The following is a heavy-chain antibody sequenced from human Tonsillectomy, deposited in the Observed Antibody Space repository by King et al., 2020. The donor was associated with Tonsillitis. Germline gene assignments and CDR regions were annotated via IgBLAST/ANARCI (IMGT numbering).Heavy chain of an antibody. CDR1: GYTFTGYY. J-gene: IGHJ4*02. CDR2: INPNSGGT. CDR3: ARSNWNDYFDY. V-gene: IGHV1-2*04. D-gene: IGHD1-1*01. Sequence: VQLVESGAEVKKPGASVKVSCKASGYTFTGYYINWVRQAPGQGLEWMGWINPNSGGTNYAQKFQGWVTMTRDTSISTAYMELSRLRSDNTAVYYCARSNWNDYFDYWGQGTLVTVSS.